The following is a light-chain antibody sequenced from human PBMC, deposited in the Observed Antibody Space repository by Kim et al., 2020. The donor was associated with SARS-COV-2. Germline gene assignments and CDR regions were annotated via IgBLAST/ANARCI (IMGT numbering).Light chain of an antibody. CDR3: QQYGNSPRALI. CDR2: GAS. J-gene: IGKJ4*01. V-gene: IGKV3-20*01. CDR1: QSVNNNY. Sequence: GERGTLSCRASQSVNNNYLAWYQQKPGQAPGLLIYGASSRATGIPDRFSGSGSGTDFTLTISRLEPEDFAVYYCQQYGNSPRALIFGGGTKVDIK.